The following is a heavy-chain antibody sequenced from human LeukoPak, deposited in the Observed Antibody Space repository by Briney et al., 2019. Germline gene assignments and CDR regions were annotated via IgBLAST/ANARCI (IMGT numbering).Heavy chain of an antibody. J-gene: IGHJ3*02. D-gene: IGHD3-3*01. CDR3: AKSFRFWLVGAFDI. CDR2: ISGSGGST. Sequence: RPGGSLRLSCAASGFTFSTYAMNWVRQAPGKGLEWVSAISGSGGSTYYADSVKGRFTISRDNSKNTLYLQMNSLRAEDTAVYYCAKSFRFWLVGAFDIWGQGTMVTVSS. V-gene: IGHV3-23*01. CDR1: GFTFSTYA.